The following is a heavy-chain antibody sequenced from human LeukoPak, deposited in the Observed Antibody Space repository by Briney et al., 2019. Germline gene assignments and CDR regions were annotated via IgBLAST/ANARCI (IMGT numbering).Heavy chain of an antibody. J-gene: IGHJ4*02. V-gene: IGHV3-23*01. CDR1: GFTLSSYA. CDR3: ASFHYYGSGAYYLPY. D-gene: IGHD3-10*01. Sequence: GGSLRLSCAASGFTLSSYAMTWVRQAPGKGLEWVSDIGDSGATTYYADSVKGRFTISRDNSKNTLYLQMSSLRAEDTAVYFCASFHYYGSGAYYLPYWGQGTLVTVSS. CDR2: IGDSGATT.